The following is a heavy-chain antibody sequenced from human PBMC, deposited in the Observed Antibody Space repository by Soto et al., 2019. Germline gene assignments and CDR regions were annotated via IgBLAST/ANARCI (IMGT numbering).Heavy chain of an antibody. Sequence: GGSLRLSCAASGFTFSSYWMSWVRQAPGKGLEWVANIKQDGSEKYYVDSVKGRFTISRDNAKNSLYLQMNSLRDEDAAVYYCTRRGCSTTGCYFNWGRGTLVTVSS. CDR2: IKQDGSEK. D-gene: IGHD2-2*01. CDR1: GFTFSSYW. V-gene: IGHV3-7*01. CDR3: TRRGCSTTGCYFN. J-gene: IGHJ4*02.